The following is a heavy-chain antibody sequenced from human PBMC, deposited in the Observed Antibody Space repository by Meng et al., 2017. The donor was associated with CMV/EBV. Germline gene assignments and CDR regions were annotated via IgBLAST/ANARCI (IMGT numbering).Heavy chain of an antibody. CDR3: ARDEIGYCSSTSCRNWFDP. V-gene: IGHV1-18*01. J-gene: IGHJ5*02. Sequence: ASVTVSCQASGYTFTSYGISWVRQAPGQGLEWMGWISAYNGNTNYAQKLQGRVTMTTDTSTSTAYMELRSLRSDDTAVYYCARDEIGYCSSTSCRNWFDPWGQGTLVTVSS. D-gene: IGHD2-2*01. CDR2: ISAYNGNT. CDR1: GYTFTSYG.